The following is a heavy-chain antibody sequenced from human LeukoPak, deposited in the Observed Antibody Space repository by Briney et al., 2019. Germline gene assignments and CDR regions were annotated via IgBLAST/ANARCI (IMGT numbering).Heavy chain of an antibody. V-gene: IGHV3-7*01. CDR2: IKQDGSEK. CDR3: ARSPVVYYYYGMDV. Sequence: GGSLRLSCAASGFTFSSYWMSWVRQAPGKGLEWVANIKQDGSEKYYVDSVKGRFTISRDNAKNSLYLQMNSLRAEDTTVYYCARSPVVYYYYGMDVWGQGTTVTVSS. CDR1: GFTFSSYW. J-gene: IGHJ6*02.